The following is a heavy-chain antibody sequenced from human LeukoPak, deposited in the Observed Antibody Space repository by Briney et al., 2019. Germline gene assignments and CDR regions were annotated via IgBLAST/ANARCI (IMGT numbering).Heavy chain of an antibody. CDR1: GDSISSGGYS. D-gene: IGHD2-21*02. V-gene: IGHV4-30-4*07. J-gene: IGHJ4*02. CDR2: IYSSGST. Sequence: SETLSLTCAVSGDSISSGGYSWNWIRQPPGEGLEWIGFIYSSGSTYYNPSLKSRVTISVDTSKNRFPLKVASVTAADTAVYYCARGWGPAYCGGDCHRHFDYWGQGTLVTVSS. CDR3: ARGWGPAYCGGDCHRHFDY.